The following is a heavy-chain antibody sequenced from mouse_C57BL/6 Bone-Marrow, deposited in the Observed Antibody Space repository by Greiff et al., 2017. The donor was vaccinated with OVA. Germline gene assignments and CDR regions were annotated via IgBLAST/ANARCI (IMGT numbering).Heavy chain of an antibody. CDR1: GFNIKDDY. J-gene: IGHJ2*01. CDR3: TLLLLRKEY. CDR2: IDPENGDT. V-gene: IGHV14-4*01. D-gene: IGHD1-1*01. Sequence: EVQLVESGAELVRPGASVKLSCTASGFNIKDDYMHWVKQRPEQGLEWIGWIDPENGDTEYASKFQGKATITADTSSNTAYLQLSSLTSEDTAVYYCTLLLLRKEYWGQGTTLTVSS.